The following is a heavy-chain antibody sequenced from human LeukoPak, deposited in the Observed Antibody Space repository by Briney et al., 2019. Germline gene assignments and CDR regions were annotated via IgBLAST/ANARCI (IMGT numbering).Heavy chain of an antibody. CDR3: AREHDSSGYQYYFDY. CDR1: GDSIGSRSYY. Sequence: PSETLSLTCTVSGDSIGSRSYYWGWIRQPPGKGLEWIGSIYYSGSTYYNPSLKSRVTISVNTSKNQFSLKLSSVTAADTAVYYCAREHDSSGYQYYFDYWGQGTLVTVSS. J-gene: IGHJ4*02. V-gene: IGHV4-39*07. CDR2: IYYSGST. D-gene: IGHD3-22*01.